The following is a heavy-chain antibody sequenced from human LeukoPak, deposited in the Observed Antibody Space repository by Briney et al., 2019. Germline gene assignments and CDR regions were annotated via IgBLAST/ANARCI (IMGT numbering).Heavy chain of an antibody. CDR3: ASPNSMAGTHYFHY. Sequence: GRSLRLSCAASGFTFRSYGMHWVRQAPGKGLEWVADIWFDGKNEHFADSVKGRFTISRDNSKSTQYLQMDSLRAEDTAVYYCASPNSMAGTHYFHYWGQGTLVTASS. D-gene: IGHD6-19*01. CDR2: IWFDGKNE. CDR1: GFTFRSYG. V-gene: IGHV3-33*01. J-gene: IGHJ4*02.